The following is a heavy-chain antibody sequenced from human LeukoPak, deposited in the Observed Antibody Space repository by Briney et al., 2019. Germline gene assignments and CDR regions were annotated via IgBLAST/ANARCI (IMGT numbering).Heavy chain of an antibody. V-gene: IGHV3-66*01. CDR2: IYAGGST. CDR1: RFTVSSNF. D-gene: IGHD3-16*01. CDR3: ARDRVLHYFDY. Sequence: PGGSLRLSCAASRFTVSSNFMGWVRQAPGKGLEWVSGIYAGGSTYYADSVKGRFTLSRDNSKNTLYLQMTSLRADDTAVYYCARDRVLHYFDYWGQGALVTVSS. J-gene: IGHJ4*02.